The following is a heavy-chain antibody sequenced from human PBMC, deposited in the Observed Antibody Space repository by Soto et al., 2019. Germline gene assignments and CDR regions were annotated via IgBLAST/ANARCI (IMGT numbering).Heavy chain of an antibody. CDR3: ARLVAATGMWFDP. CDR2: ISGSAAST. CDR1: AFTFSSYA. V-gene: IGHV3-23*01. Sequence: GVSLRLSCAASAFTFSSYAMSWVRQARGKGLGWGSGISGSAASTHYADSVKGRLTVSRDNAKSSLYLQMNSLRAEDTAVYYCARLVAATGMWFDPWGQGTLVTVSS. J-gene: IGHJ5*02. D-gene: IGHD6-13*01.